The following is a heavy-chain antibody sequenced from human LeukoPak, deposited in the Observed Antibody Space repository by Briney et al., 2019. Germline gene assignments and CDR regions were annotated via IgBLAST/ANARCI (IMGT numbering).Heavy chain of an antibody. J-gene: IGHJ2*01. Sequence: PSETLSLTCAVYGGSFSDYYWTWIRQPPGKGLEWIGEITQIESINYNPSLKSRVTISVDTSKNQFSLKLSSVTAADTAVYYCASSGWLYWYFDLWGRGTLVTVSS. V-gene: IGHV4-34*01. CDR1: GGSFSDYY. CDR3: ASSGWLYWYFDL. CDR2: ITQIESI. D-gene: IGHD6-19*01.